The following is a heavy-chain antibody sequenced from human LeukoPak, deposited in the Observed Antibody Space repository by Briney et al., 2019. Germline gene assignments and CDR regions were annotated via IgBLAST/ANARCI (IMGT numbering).Heavy chain of an antibody. J-gene: IGHJ4*02. Sequence: SQTLSLTCAISGDSASSNSVARNWIRQSPSRGLEWLGRTYYKSKWSNDYALSVKSRITINPDTSRNQFSLQLNSVTPEDTAVYYCAREELATLGPFDFWGQGTLVTVSS. V-gene: IGHV6-1*01. CDR1: GDSASSNSVA. CDR3: AREELATLGPFDF. CDR2: TYYKSKWSN. D-gene: IGHD5-24*01.